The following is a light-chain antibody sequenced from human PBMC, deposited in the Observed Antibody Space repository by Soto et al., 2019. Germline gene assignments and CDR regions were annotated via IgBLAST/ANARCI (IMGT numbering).Light chain of an antibody. CDR2: DAS. J-gene: IGKJ1*01. CDR1: QSVSSST. Sequence: EIVLTQSPGTLSLSPGERATLSCRASQSVSSSTVAWYQQKPGQAPRLLIYDASSRATGIPDRFSGSGSGTDFTLTISRLEPEDFAVYYCQQYNSSPRTFGQGTKVETK. CDR3: QQYNSSPRT. V-gene: IGKV3-20*01.